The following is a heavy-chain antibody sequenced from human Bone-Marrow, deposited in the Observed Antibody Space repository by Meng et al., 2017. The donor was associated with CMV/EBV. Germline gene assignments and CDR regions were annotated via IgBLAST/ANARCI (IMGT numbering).Heavy chain of an antibody. V-gene: IGHV3-30*02. J-gene: IGHJ4*02. CDR2: IQYDGSQK. D-gene: IGHD3-3*01. CDR1: GFTFSSYA. Sequence: GESLKISCAASGFTFSSYAIHWVRQAPGKGLEWVAYIQYDGSQKYYGDSVKGRFTISRDNSKYTLYLQMNSLRSEDTAVYYCAKGVGDYDFWSGNYRAYYFDYWGQGALVTVSS. CDR3: AKGVGDYDFWSGNYRAYYFDY.